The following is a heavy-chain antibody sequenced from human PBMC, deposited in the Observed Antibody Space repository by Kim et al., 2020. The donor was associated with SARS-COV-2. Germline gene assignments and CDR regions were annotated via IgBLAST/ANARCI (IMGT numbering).Heavy chain of an antibody. J-gene: IGHJ5*02. CDR1: GGSFSGYY. D-gene: IGHD3-10*01. CDR2: INHSGST. V-gene: IGHV4-34*01. CDR3: ARDGITMVRGLTRALDP. Sequence: SETLSLTCAVYGGSFSGYYWSWIRQPPGKGLEWIGEINHSGSTNYNPSLKSRVTISVDTSKNQFSLKLSSVTAADTAVYYCARDGITMVRGLTRALDPWG.